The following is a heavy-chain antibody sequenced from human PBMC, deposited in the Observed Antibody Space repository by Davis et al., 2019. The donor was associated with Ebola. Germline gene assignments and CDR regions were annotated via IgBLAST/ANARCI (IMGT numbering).Heavy chain of an antibody. V-gene: IGHV5-51*01. CDR1: GYSFTSYW. CDR3: ARHRPFGDYAIDY. D-gene: IGHD4-17*01. Sequence: GESLKISCKGPGYSFTSYWISWVRQMPGKGLEWMGIIYSGDSDTRYRPSFEGQVTISVDRSINTAYLQWSSLKASDTAMYYCARHRPFGDYAIDYWGQGTLVTVSS. CDR2: IYSGDSDT. J-gene: IGHJ4*02.